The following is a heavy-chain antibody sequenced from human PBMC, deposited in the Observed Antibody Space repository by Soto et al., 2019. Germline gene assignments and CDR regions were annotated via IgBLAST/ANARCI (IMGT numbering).Heavy chain of an antibody. J-gene: IGHJ3*02. D-gene: IGHD3-10*01. CDR3: ARDTLLWFGEPEGYDAFDI. CDR2: IIPIFGTA. V-gene: IGHV1-69*06. Sequence: QVQLVQSGAEVKKPGSSVKVSCKASGGTFSSYAISWVRQAPGQGREWMGGIIPIFGTANYAQKFQGRVTITADKSTSTDYMELSSLRTEDTAVYYCARDTLLWFGEPEGYDAFDIWGQGTMVTVSS. CDR1: GGTFSSYA.